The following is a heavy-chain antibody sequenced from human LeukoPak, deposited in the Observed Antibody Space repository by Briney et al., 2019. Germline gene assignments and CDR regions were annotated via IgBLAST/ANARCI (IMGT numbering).Heavy chain of an antibody. CDR2: INHSGST. J-gene: IGHJ4*02. CDR3: ARAYDSSGRYVDY. V-gene: IGHV4-34*01. Sequence: SETLFLTCAVYGGSFSGYYWSWIRQPPGKGLEWIGEINHSGSTNYNPSLKSRVTISVDTSKNQFSLKLSSVTAADTAVYYCARAYDSSGRYVDYWGQGTLVTVSS. D-gene: IGHD3-22*01. CDR1: GGSFSGYY.